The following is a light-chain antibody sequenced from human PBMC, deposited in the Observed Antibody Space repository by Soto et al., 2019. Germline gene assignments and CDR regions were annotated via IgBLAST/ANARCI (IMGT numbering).Light chain of an antibody. Sequence: DIQMTQSPSSLSASVGERVTLTCRSSQNIRTYLNWYQYKPGKAPNLLIFAVSSLQSAVPSRFSGSGSGTNFTLTISSLQPEDFATYFCQQSFSAPPTFGQGTTLEIK. CDR3: QQSFSAPPT. J-gene: IGKJ2*01. CDR2: AVS. CDR1: QNIRTY. V-gene: IGKV1-39*01.